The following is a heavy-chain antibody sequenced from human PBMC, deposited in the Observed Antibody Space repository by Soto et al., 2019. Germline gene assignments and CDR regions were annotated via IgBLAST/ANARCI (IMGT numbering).Heavy chain of an antibody. D-gene: IGHD1-7*01. Sequence: PSETLSLTCAVSGGSFTSNNWWTRVRQPPGQGLEWIGEIYRTGSTNYNPSLKSRVTISLDKSENQFSLKVTSLTAADTAVYYCASRDPGTSVDYWGQGTLVTVPQ. CDR2: IYRTGST. V-gene: IGHV4-4*02. CDR3: ASRDPGTSVDY. CDR1: GGSFTSNNW. J-gene: IGHJ4*02.